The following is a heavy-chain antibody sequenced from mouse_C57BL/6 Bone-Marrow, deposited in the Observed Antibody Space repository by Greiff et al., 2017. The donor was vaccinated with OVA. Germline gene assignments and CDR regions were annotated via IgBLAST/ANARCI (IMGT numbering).Heavy chain of an antibody. J-gene: IGHJ4*01. D-gene: IGHD1-1*01. CDR1: GYTFTDYE. Sequence: VQLQQSGAELVRPGASVTLSCKASGYTFTDYEMHWVKQTPVHGLEWIGAIDPETGGTAYNQKFKGKAILTADKSSSTAYMELRSLTSEDSAVYYCTSPHYGSSSYYYAMDYWGQGTSVTVSS. V-gene: IGHV1-15*01. CDR2: IDPETGGT. CDR3: TSPHYGSSSYYYAMDY.